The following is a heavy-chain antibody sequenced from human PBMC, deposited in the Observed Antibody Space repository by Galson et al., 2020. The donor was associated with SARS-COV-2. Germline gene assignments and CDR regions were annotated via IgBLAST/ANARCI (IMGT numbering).Heavy chain of an antibody. J-gene: IGHJ1*01. CDR2: ISDSGVST. CDR1: GFTFSMYA. CDR3: VKESGGEPAAITTECFHR. Sequence: GGSLRLSCAASGFTFSMYAMSWVRQAPGKGLEWVSGISDSGVSTYYTDSVKGRFTISRDNSKNTLYLQMNSLRADDTAVYYCVKESGGEPAAITTECFHRWGQGTLVTVSS. D-gene: IGHD2-2*02. V-gene: IGHV3-23*01.